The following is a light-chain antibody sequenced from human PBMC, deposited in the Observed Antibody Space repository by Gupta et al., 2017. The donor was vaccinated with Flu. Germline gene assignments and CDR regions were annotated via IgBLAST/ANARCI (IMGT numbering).Light chain of an antibody. CDR1: QRITTY. Sequence: PSALSSSVGDRVTVTCRASQRITTYLNWYQQKPGTAPKLLIYAASSLQSGVPSRFSGSGSETDFTLTISSLQPEDFATYYCQQSYTTPLTFGGGTKVQIK. CDR2: AAS. J-gene: IGKJ4*01. V-gene: IGKV1-39*01. CDR3: QQSYTTPLT.